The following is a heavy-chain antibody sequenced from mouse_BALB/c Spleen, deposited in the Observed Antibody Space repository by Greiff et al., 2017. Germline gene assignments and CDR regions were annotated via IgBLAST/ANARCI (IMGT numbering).Heavy chain of an antibody. CDR2: ISSGGSYT. Sequence: DVMLVESGGGLVKPGGSLKLSCAASGFTFSSYTMSWVRQTPEKRLEWVATISSGGSYTYYPDSVKGRFTISRDNAKNTLYLQMSSLKSEDTAMYYCTRDQDYYAMDYWGQGTSVTVSS. CDR3: TRDQDYYAMDY. V-gene: IGHV5-6-4*01. J-gene: IGHJ4*01. D-gene: IGHD3-2*02. CDR1: GFTFSSYT.